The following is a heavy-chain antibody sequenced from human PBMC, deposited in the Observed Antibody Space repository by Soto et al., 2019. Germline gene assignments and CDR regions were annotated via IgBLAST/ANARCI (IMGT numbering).Heavy chain of an antibody. J-gene: IGHJ3*02. CDR1: GGSISSVDYY. V-gene: IGHV4-30-4*01. CDR2: IYYSGST. Sequence: QVQLQESGPRLVKPSQTLSLTCTVSGGSISSVDYYWSWIRQPPGKGLEWIGYIYYSGSTYYNPSLKSRVNIXXDXSXXQFSLKLSSVSVADMAVYYCARAGRWLQVGDAFDIWGQGTMVTVSS. D-gene: IGHD5-12*01. CDR3: ARAGRWLQVGDAFDI.